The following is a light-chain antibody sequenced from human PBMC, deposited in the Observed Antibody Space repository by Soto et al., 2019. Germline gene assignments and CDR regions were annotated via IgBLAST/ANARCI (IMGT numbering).Light chain of an antibody. CDR3: CSYAGSYYV. V-gene: IGLV2-11*01. J-gene: IGLJ1*01. CDR2: DVS. Sequence: QSALTQPRSVSGSPRQSVTISCTGTSSDVGGYNYVSWYQQHPGKAPKLMIYDVSKRPSGVPDRFSGSKSGNTASLTISGLKAEDEADYYCCSYAGSYYVFGTGTKLTVL. CDR1: SSDVGGYNY.